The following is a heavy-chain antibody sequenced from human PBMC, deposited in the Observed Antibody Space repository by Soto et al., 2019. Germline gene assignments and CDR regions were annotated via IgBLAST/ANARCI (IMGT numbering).Heavy chain of an antibody. CDR1: GDSVSSNSAA. CDR2: TYYRSKWYN. V-gene: IGHV6-1*01. CDR3: ARDRSQVRITIFGVVIIPGMDV. D-gene: IGHD3-3*01. J-gene: IGHJ6*02. Sequence: SQTLSLTCAISGDSVSSNSAAWNWIRQSPSRGLEWLGRTYYRSKWYNDYAVSVKSRITINPDTSKNQFSLRLNSVTPEETAVYYCARDRSQVRITIFGVVIIPGMDVWGQGTTVTVSS.